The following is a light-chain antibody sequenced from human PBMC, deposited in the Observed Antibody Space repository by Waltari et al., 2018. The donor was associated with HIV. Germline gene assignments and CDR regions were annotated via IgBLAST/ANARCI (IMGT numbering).Light chain of an antibody. J-gene: IGLJ3*02. V-gene: IGLV2-14*01. CDR3: ISYISSSSPV. CDR1: SFDIYGYNF. Sequence: QSALTQPASVSGSPGQSITTSCTGTSFDIYGYNFVSWFQHHPGKAPKVIIYEVSNRPSGVSDRFSGSKSGNTASLTISGLQPEDEAEYFCISYISSSSPVFGGGTKLTVL. CDR2: EVS.